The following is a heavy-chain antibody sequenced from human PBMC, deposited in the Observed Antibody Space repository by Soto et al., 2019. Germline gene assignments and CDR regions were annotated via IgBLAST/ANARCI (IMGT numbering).Heavy chain of an antibody. Sequence: QVQLQESGPRLVKPSQTLSLTCTVSGDSLISAHNYWAWLRHLPGKGLEWLGYIYYTGGTYFNPSLRSRLSMSVDTSTNQFSLNLSSVTVAVMAVYYCAREGHPREQYNWFDLWGQGTLVTVSS. J-gene: IGHJ5*02. CDR2: IYYTGGT. CDR3: AREGHPREQYNWFDL. D-gene: IGHD4-4*01. V-gene: IGHV4-31*03. CDR1: GDSLISAHNY.